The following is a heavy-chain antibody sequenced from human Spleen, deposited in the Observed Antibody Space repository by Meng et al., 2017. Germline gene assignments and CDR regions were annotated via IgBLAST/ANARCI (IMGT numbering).Heavy chain of an antibody. V-gene: IGHV4-59*01. Sequence: GSLRLSCTVSGGSISSYYWSWIRQPPGKGLEWIGYIYYSGTTYYNPSLKSRVTISVDTSRKQFSLKLSSVTAADTAIYYCARESGSGSYHDPRFDPWGQGTLVTVSS. CDR2: IYYSGTT. CDR3: ARESGSGSYHDPRFDP. CDR1: GGSISSYY. D-gene: IGHD3-10*01. J-gene: IGHJ5*02.